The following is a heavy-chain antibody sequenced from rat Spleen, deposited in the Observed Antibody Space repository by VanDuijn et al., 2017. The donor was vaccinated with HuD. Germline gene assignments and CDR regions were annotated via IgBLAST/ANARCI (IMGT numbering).Heavy chain of an antibody. Sequence: EVQLVESGGGLVQPGRSMKLSCAASGLSFSNYDMAWVRQAPTKGLEWVAYISAGGDNTYYRDSVKGRFTISRDNAKSTLYLQLDSLRSEDTATYYCARHGYYGYNYWGQGVMVTVSS. CDR2: ISAGGDNT. CDR3: ARHGYYGYNY. D-gene: IGHD1-9*01. CDR1: GLSFSNYD. V-gene: IGHV5-25*01. J-gene: IGHJ2*01.